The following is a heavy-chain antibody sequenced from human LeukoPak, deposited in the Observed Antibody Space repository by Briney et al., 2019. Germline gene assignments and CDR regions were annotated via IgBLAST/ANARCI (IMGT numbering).Heavy chain of an antibody. Sequence: GGSLRLSCAASGFTFSSYAMHWVRQAPGKGLEWVAVISYDGSNKYYADSVKGRFTISRDNAKNSLYLQMNSLRAEDTAVYYCAREYCSSTSCYSRAFDIWGQGTMVTVSS. V-gene: IGHV3-30-3*01. CDR3: AREYCSSTSCYSRAFDI. CDR1: GFTFSSYA. D-gene: IGHD2-2*01. J-gene: IGHJ3*02. CDR2: ISYDGSNK.